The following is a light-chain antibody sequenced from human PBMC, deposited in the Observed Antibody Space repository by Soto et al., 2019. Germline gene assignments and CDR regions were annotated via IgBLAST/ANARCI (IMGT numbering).Light chain of an antibody. V-gene: IGLV2-14*01. J-gene: IGLJ1*01. Sequence: QSVLTQPASVSGSPGQSIAISCTGTRSDVGAYNYVSWYQQHPGKAPKLMISEVTNRPSGVSDRFSGSKSGNTASLTISGPQAEDEADYYCSSFTSRFTFVFGTRTKVTVL. CDR2: EVT. CDR1: RSDVGAYNY. CDR3: SSFTSRFTFV.